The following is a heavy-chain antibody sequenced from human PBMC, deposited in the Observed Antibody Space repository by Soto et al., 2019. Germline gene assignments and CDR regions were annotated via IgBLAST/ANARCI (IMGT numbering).Heavy chain of an antibody. CDR2: IYYSGST. J-gene: IGHJ6*03. Sequence: SETLSLTCTVSGGSISSYYWSWIRQPPGKGLEWIGYIYYSGSTNYNPSLKSRVTISVDTSKNQFSLKLSSVPAADTAVYYCARLSPYYDFWSGHPLGGYYYYMDVWGKGTTVTVSS. D-gene: IGHD3-3*01. CDR1: GGSISSYY. CDR3: ARLSPYYDFWSGHPLGGYYYYMDV. V-gene: IGHV4-59*12.